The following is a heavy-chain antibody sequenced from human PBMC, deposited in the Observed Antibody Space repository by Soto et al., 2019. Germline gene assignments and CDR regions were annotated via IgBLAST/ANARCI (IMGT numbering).Heavy chain of an antibody. CDR3: SRHASDGSGFTDC. V-gene: IGHV4-39*01. Sequence: QLQLQESGPGLVKPSETLSLTCTFSGGSISSSSYYWGWIRQSPGKVLEWIGSIYYSGSTYYNPSLRRRVTITVHTSSILFHLRLSSVTAEVQAVYYCSRHASDGSGFTDCWSKATLVTVS. CDR1: GGSISSSSYY. D-gene: IGHD6-19*01. CDR2: IYYSGST. J-gene: IGHJ4*02.